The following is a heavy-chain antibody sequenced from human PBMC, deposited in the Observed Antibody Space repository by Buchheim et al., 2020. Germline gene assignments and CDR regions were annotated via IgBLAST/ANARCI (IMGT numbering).Heavy chain of an antibody. D-gene: IGHD2-2*01. V-gene: IGHV3-30*04. J-gene: IGHJ5*02. CDR2: ISYDGSNK. CDR1: GFTFSSYA. Sequence: QVQLVESGGGVVQPGRSLRLSCAASGFTFSSYAMHWVRQAPGKGLEWVAVISYDGSNKYYADSVKGRFTISRDNSKKTLYLQMNSLRAEDTAVYYCARDGGYCSSTSCYWNWFDPWGQGTL. CDR3: ARDGGYCSSTSCYWNWFDP.